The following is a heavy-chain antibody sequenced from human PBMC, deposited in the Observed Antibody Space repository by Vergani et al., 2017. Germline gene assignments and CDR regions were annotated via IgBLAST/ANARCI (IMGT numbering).Heavy chain of an antibody. CDR3: AKNFVSDYDFWSGSRVAFDF. D-gene: IGHD3-3*01. Sequence: VQLVESGGGVVQPGRSLRLSCAASGFTFSSYSMNWVRQAPGKGLEWVSSISSSSSYIYYADSVKGRFTISRDNAKNSLYLQMHSLRAEDTALYYCAKNFVSDYDFWSGSRVAFDFWGQGTMVTVSS. J-gene: IGHJ3*01. V-gene: IGHV3-21*04. CDR1: GFTFSSYS. CDR2: ISSSSSYI.